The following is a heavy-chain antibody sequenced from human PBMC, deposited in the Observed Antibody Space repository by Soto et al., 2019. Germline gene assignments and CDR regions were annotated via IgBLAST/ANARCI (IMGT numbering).Heavy chain of an antibody. D-gene: IGHD2-21*02. Sequence: GGSLRLSCAASGFTFSSYAMTWVRQAPGKGLEWVSAISGNGGSTYYADSVKGRFTISRDNSKNTLYLQMNSLRAEDTAVYYCAKEEAVVVTAYDYWGQGTLVTVSS. CDR3: AKEEAVVVTAYDY. CDR2: ISGNGGST. J-gene: IGHJ4*02. CDR1: GFTFSSYA. V-gene: IGHV3-23*01.